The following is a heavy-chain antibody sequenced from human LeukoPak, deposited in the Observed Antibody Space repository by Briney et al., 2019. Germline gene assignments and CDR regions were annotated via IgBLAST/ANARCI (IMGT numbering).Heavy chain of an antibody. CDR2: IYYSGST. CDR1: GGSISSSSYF. V-gene: IGHV4-39*07. Sequence: PSETLSLIRTLSGGSISSSSYFWRWIRQPPGKGLEGIGCIYYSGSTYYNPSLKSRVTISVDTSKNQFSLKLSSVTAADTAVYYCARDNSGIERGYYYYYYMDVWGKGTTVTISS. J-gene: IGHJ6*03. CDR3: ARDNSGIERGYYYYYYMDV. D-gene: IGHD1-26*01.